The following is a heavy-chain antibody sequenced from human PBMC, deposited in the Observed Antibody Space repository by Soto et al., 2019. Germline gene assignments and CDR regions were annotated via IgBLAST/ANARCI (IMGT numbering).Heavy chain of an antibody. Sequence: QMQLVQSGPEVQKPGASMRVSCKASGFGFSNSGIQWVRQVPGRGLEWLGWIVVATGRTNYAQRFQERVTITRDMSTSTVYLDSSNLRSEDTAVYFCSADRPHIGVGWWVWGKGTTVTVSS. CDR2: IVVATGRT. D-gene: IGHD2-15*01. CDR3: SADRPHIGVGWWV. CDR1: GFGFSNSG. V-gene: IGHV1-58*02. J-gene: IGHJ6*04.